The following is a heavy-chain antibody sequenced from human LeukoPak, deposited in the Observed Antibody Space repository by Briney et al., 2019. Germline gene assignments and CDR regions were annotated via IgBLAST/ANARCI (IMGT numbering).Heavy chain of an antibody. D-gene: IGHD3-22*01. CDR3: AKARPPYYDSSGYLVDY. V-gene: IGHV3-23*01. J-gene: IGHJ4*02. CDR2: ISGSGGST. CDR1: GFTFSSYA. Sequence: GGSLRLSCAASGFTFSSYAMSWVRQAPGKGLEWVSAISGSGGSTYYADSVKGRFTISRDNSKNTLYLQMNSLRAEDTAVYYCAKARPPYYDSSGYLVDYWGQGTLVTVSS.